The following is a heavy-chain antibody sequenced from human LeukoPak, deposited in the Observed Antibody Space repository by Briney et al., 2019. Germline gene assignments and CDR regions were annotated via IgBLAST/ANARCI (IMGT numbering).Heavy chain of an antibody. CDR1: GFTFSSYA. V-gene: IGHV3-64*01. J-gene: IGHJ4*02. CDR2: ISSNGGST. CDR3: ARTYYDILTGYNPYFDY. D-gene: IGHD3-9*01. Sequence: GGSLRLSCAASGFTFSSYAMHWVRQAPGKGLEYVSAISSNGGSTYYANSVKGRFTISRDNSKNTLYLQMGSLRAEDMAVYYCARTYYDILTGYNPYFDYWGQGTLVTVSS.